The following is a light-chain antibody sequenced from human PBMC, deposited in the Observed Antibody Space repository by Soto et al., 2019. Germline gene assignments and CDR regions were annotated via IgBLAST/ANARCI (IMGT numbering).Light chain of an antibody. CDR3: QQLTNFRFT. V-gene: IGKV1-9*01. CDR1: LGINKF. CDR2: GAS. Sequence: IQLTQSPSSLSASVGDRVTITCRTSLGINKFLAWYQQRPGKAPQLLVYGASTLPSGVPSRFSGSGSETDFTLTISSLQPEDFATYYCQQLTNFRFTFGHGTKLDIK. J-gene: IGKJ2*01.